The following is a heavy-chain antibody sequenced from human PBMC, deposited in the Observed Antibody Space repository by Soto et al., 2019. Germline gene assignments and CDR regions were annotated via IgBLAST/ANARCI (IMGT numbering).Heavy chain of an antibody. J-gene: IGHJ6*03. CDR3: ARGVIYYHYYMDV. Sequence: EVQLVESGGGLVQPGGSLRLSCAASGFTVSSNYMNWVRQAPGKRLEWVSVIYSGGHTYYADSVKGRFTISRDNSKNTLYLQMNSLRAEDTAVYYCARGVIYYHYYMDVWGKGTTVTVSS. V-gene: IGHV3-66*01. CDR1: GFTVSSNY. CDR2: IYSGGHT.